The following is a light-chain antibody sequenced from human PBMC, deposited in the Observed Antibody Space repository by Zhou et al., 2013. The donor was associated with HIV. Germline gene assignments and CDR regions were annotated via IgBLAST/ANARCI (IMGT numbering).Light chain of an antibody. CDR1: QGITTW. CDR3: QQYNGD. J-gene: IGKJ2*01. CDR2: EAS. V-gene: IGKV1D-16*01. Sequence: DIQMTQSPSFVSASVGDKVTITCRASQGITTWLAWYQQKPGKAPKPLIYEASKLQSGVPSRFSGSGSGTEFTLTISSLQPDDFATYYCQQYNGDFGQGTKLEIK.